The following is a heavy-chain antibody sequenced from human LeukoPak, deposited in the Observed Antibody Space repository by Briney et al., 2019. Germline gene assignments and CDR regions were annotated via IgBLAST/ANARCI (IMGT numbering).Heavy chain of an antibody. D-gene: IGHD6-13*01. V-gene: IGHV4-39*07. CDR3: ARGGPGDSSSWYSSGYYYYYMDV. CDR2: IYYSGST. J-gene: IGHJ6*03. Sequence: KSSETLSLTCSVSGGSISSTSCYWGWIRQPPGKGLEWIGGIYYSGSTYYNPSLKSRVTISVDTSKNQFSLKLSSVTAADTAVYYCARGGPGDSSSWYSSGYYYYYMDVWGKGTTVTISS. CDR1: GGSISSTSCY.